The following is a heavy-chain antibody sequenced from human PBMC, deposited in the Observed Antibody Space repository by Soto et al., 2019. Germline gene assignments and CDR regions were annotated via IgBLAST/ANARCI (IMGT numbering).Heavy chain of an antibody. V-gene: IGHV1-69*04. J-gene: IGHJ4*02. CDR3: ARDEGVPSDKRYLDY. CDR1: GDTFSRYS. CDR2: IIPMVDIK. Sequence: ASVKVSCKTSGDTFSRYSISWVRQAPGQGLEWMGRIIPMVDIKNYAQKFQGRVTITADKSTSTVYMELSSLRSEDTAVYYCARDEGVPSDKRYLDYWGQGSLVTVSS. D-gene: IGHD2-2*01.